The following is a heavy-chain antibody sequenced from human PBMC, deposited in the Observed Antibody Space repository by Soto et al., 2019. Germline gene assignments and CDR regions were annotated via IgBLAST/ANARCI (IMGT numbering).Heavy chain of an antibody. CDR3: AREASDYYYGMDV. V-gene: IGHV1-3*01. CDR1: GYTFTSYA. CDR2: INAGNGNT. J-gene: IGHJ6*02. Sequence: ASGEFTCKASGYTFTSYAMHWVRQAPGQRLEWMGWINAGNGNTKYSQKFQGRVTITRDTSASTAYMELSSLRSEDTAVYYCAREASDYYYGMDVWGQGTTVTVSS.